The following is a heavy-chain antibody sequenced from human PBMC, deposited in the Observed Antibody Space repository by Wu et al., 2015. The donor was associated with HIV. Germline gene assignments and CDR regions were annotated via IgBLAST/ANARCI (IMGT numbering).Heavy chain of an antibody. D-gene: IGHD3-10*01. CDR3: ARGVSGSNAFDI. V-gene: IGHV1-8*01. J-gene: IGHJ3*02. CDR2: INPNSGNT. CDR1: GYTFTSYD. Sequence: QVQLVQSGAEVKKPGASVKVSCKTSGYTFTSYDVNWVRQATGQGLEWMGWINPNSGNTGLAQKFQGRVSITRDTSKNEVYMELSSLRSEDTAVYYCARGVSGSNAFDIWGQGTMVTVSS.